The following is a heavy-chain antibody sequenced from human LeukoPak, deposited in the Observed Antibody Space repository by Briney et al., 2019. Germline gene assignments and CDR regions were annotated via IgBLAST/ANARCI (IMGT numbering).Heavy chain of an antibody. CDR2: IRSKAYGGTT. CDR3: TRGTKVYDY. D-gene: IGHD5/OR15-5a*01. J-gene: IGHJ4*02. CDR1: GFTFGDYV. Sequence: GGSLRLSCTASGFTFGDYVMSWVRQAPGKGLEWVGFIRSKAYGGTTEYAASVKGRFTISRDDSKSIAYLQMNSLKTEDTAVYYCTRGTKVYDYWGQGTLVTVSS. V-gene: IGHV3-49*04.